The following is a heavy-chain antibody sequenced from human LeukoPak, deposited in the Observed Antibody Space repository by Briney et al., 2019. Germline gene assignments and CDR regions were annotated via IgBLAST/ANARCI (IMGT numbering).Heavy chain of an antibody. CDR1: GFTFSGYG. V-gene: IGHV3-30*15. CDR3: ARGEVVTASPLDF. D-gene: IGHD2-21*02. CDR2: ISYDGSNK. Sequence: PGRSLRLSCAASGFTFSGYGMHLVRLAPGVGLEWIAVISYDGSNKDYAVSVKGRFTITRDNSKNTLFLEMRSLRTEDTAVYYCARGEVVTASPLDFWGQGTLVTVSS. J-gene: IGHJ4*02.